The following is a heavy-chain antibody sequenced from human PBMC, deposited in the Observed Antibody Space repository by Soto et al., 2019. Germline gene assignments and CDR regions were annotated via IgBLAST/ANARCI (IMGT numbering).Heavy chain of an antibody. CDR1: GGSFSGYY. J-gene: IGHJ4*02. CDR3: ARGGNHYGDYDRGYYFDY. D-gene: IGHD4-17*01. CDR2: INHSGST. Sequence: SETLSLTCAVYGGSFSGYYWSWIRQPPGKGLEWIGEINHSGSTNYNPSLKSRVTISVDTSKNQFSLKLSSVTAADTAVYYCARGGNHYGDYDRGYYFDYWGQGTLVTVSS. V-gene: IGHV4-34*01.